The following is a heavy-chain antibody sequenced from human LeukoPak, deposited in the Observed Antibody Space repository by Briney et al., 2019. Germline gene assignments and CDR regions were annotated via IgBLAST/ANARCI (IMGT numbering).Heavy chain of an antibody. V-gene: IGHV3-74*01. Sequence: GGSLRLSCEASRLSFSSYWMHWVRQAPGKGLVWVSRINTDGSSTSYAESVKGRFTISRDNAKKTLYLQMNSLRAEDTAVYYCASAWGWWSLRPNYYYYYYMDVWGKGTTVTVSS. J-gene: IGHJ6*03. CDR2: INTDGSST. CDR1: RLSFSSYW. D-gene: IGHD2-15*01. CDR3: ASAWGWWSLRPNYYYYYYMDV.